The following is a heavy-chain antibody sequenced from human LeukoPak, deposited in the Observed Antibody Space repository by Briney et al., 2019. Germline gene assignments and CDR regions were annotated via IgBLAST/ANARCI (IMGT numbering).Heavy chain of an antibody. CDR2: ISPGGGTT. J-gene: IGHJ4*02. D-gene: IGHD2-8*01. V-gene: IGHV3-23*01. CDR3: AKDHSPLISVPPHFNY. CDR1: GFAFGSEA. Sequence: GGSLRLSCAVSGFAFGSEAMSWVRQSPARGLEWVASISPGGGTTYYADYVKGRFTISRDNSKNSLFVQMNSLRAEDTAVYFCAKDHSPLISVPPHFNYWGQGALVTVSS.